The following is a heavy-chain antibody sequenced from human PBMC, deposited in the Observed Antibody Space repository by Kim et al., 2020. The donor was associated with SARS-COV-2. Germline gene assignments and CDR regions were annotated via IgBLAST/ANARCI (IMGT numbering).Heavy chain of an antibody. J-gene: IGHJ6*01. Sequence: SETLSLTCAVYGGSFSGYYWSWIRQPPGKGLEWIGEINHSGSTNYNPSLKSRVTISVDTSKNQFSLKLSSVTAADTAVYYCARGNGYSSSGYYYYGMDV. CDR1: GGSFSGYY. V-gene: IGHV4-34*01. D-gene: IGHD6-6*01. CDR3: ARGNGYSSSGYYYYGMDV. CDR2: INHSGST.